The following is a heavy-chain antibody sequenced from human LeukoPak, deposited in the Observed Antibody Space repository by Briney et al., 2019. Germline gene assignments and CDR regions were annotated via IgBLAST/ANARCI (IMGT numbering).Heavy chain of an antibody. V-gene: IGHV3-15*01. CDR2: IKSKTDGGTT. Sequence: PGGSLRLSCAASGFTFSSYAMNWVRQAPGKGLEWVGRIKSKTDGGTTDYAAPVKGRFTISRDDSKNTLYLQMNSLKTEDTAVYYCTTGGYGGQFDYWGQGTLVTVSS. J-gene: IGHJ4*02. CDR3: TTGGYGGQFDY. D-gene: IGHD5-12*01. CDR1: GFTFSSYA.